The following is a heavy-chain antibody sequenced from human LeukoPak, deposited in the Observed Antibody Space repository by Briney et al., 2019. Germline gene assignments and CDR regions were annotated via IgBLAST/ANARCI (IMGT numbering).Heavy chain of an antibody. Sequence: SQTLSLTCTVSGGSICSGSYYWSWIRQPAGKGLEWIGRIYTSGSTNYNPSLKSRVTISVDTSKNQFSLKLSSVTAADTAVYYCARDRYLPIFGVVRYYYGMDVWGQGTTVTVSS. J-gene: IGHJ6*02. CDR1: GGSICSGSYY. V-gene: IGHV4-61*02. CDR2: IYTSGST. CDR3: ARDRYLPIFGVVRYYYGMDV. D-gene: IGHD3-3*01.